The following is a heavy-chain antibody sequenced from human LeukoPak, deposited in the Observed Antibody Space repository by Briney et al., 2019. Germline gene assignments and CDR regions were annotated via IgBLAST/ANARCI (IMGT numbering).Heavy chain of an antibody. V-gene: IGHV4-28*01. CDR1: GYSITSSSW. Sequence: SDTLSLTCAVSGYSITSSSWWGWIRQPPGKGLEWIGYIYHSGTTYYNPSLQSRVTMSVDTSKNQFSLKLSSVTAVDTAVYYCASSGSYRFDYWGQGTLVTVSS. CDR3: ASSGSYRFDY. CDR2: IYHSGTT. J-gene: IGHJ4*02. D-gene: IGHD1-26*01.